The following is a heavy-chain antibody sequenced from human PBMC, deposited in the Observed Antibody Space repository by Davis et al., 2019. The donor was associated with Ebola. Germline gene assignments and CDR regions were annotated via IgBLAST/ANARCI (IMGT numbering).Heavy chain of an antibody. CDR2: ISSGSTYR. J-gene: IGHJ6*04. CDR3: ARVDILTGYNSQYYYGMDV. D-gene: IGHD3-9*01. Sequence: GESLKISCAASGFSFSCYTMNWVRQAPGKGLEWVSYISSGSTYRYYAHSVKGRFTITRDNAKNSLYLQMNSLRAEDTAVYFCARVDILTGYNSQYYYGMDVWGKGTTVTVSS. V-gene: IGHV3-21*01. CDR1: GFSFSCYT.